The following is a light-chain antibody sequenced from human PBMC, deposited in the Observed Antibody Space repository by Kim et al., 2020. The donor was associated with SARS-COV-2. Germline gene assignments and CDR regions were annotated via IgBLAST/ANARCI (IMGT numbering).Light chain of an antibody. V-gene: IGLV3-19*01. Sequence: SSELTQDPAVSVALGQTVRITCQGDSLRSYYASWYQQKPGQAPVLVIYGKNNRPSGIPDRFSGSSSGNTASLTITGAQAGDEADYYCNSRDSGANHLRVFGTGTKVTVL. CDR2: GKN. CDR3: NSRDSGANHLRV. J-gene: IGLJ1*01. CDR1: SLRSYY.